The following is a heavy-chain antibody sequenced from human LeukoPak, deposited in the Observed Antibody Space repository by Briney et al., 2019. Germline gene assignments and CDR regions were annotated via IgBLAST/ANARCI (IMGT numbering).Heavy chain of an antibody. CDR3: ARDPYCGGDCPIDY. J-gene: IGHJ4*02. D-gene: IGHD2-21*02. CDR2: INHSGST. CDR1: GGSFSGYY. V-gene: IGHV4-34*01. Sequence: PSETLSLTCAVYGGSFSGYYWSWIRQPPGKGLEWIGEINHSGSTNYNPSLKSRVTISVDTSKNQFSLKLSSATAADTAVYYCARDPYCGGDCPIDYWGQGTLVTVSS.